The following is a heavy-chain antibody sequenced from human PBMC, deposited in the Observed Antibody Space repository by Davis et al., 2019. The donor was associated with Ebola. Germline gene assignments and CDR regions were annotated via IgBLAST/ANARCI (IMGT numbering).Heavy chain of an antibody. CDR2: INHSGTT. CDR1: GGSLRGHY. D-gene: IGHD3-10*01. V-gene: IGHV4-34*01. CDR3: AREGPGY. J-gene: IGHJ4*02. Sequence: MPGGSLRLSCAVYGGSLRGHYWSWFRQPPGKGLEWIGEINHSGTTNYDPSLKSRVTISVDTSKNQFSLKVTSVTAADTAVYYCAREGPGYWGQGTLVTVSS.